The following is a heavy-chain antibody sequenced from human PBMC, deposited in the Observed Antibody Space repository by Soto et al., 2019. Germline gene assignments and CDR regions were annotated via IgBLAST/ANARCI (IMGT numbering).Heavy chain of an antibody. Sequence: ASVTVSCKASGFTFTRSAVQWVRQARGQRLEWIGWIVVGSGNTNYAQKFQERVTITRDMSTSTAYMELSSLRSEDTAVYYCAADPSNSSSFVYWGQGTLVTVSS. D-gene: IGHD6-6*01. J-gene: IGHJ4*02. V-gene: IGHV1-58*01. CDR3: AADPSNSSSFVY. CDR1: GFTFTRSA. CDR2: IVVGSGNT.